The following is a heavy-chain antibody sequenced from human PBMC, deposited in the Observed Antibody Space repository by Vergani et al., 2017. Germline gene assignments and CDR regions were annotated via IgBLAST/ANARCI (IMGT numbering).Heavy chain of an antibody. CDR2: IYYSGTT. CDR1: GGSFNTYY. Sequence: QVQLEESGPGLVKPSETLSLTCTVSGGSFNTYYWSWIRQSPGKGLEWIGYIYYSGTTYYNPSLESRLTISLDTSENHPSLKLTSVTAADTAVYYCARQKDYYMDVWGKGATVTVS. J-gene: IGHJ6*03. CDR3: ARQKDYYMDV. V-gene: IGHV4-59*08.